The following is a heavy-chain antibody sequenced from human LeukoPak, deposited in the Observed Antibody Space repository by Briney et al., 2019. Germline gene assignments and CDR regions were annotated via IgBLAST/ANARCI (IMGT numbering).Heavy chain of an antibody. CDR2: INPSGDNT. CDR1: GYTFTDYY. Sequence: GASVKVSCKASGYTFTDYYIHWVRQAPGQGLEWMGIINPSGDNTWYAQKFQGRVTMTRDMATSTDYMEVSSLKSEDTAVYYCARDNSQGDSAWWFDPWGQGTLVTVSS. CDR3: ARDNSQGDSAWWFDP. V-gene: IGHV1-46*01. D-gene: IGHD1-26*01. J-gene: IGHJ5*02.